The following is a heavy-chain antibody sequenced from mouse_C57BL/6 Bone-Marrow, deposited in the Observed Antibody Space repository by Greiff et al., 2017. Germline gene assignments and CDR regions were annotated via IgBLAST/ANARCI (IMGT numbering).Heavy chain of an antibody. CDR3: ASRGVVGSGNFDV. J-gene: IGHJ1*03. D-gene: IGHD1-1*01. V-gene: IGHV2-6*01. CDR1: GFSLTSYG. CDR2: IWGVGST. Sequence: VKLVESGPGLVAPSPRLSITCTVSGFSLTSYGVDWVRQSPGKGLEWLGVIWGVGSTNYNSALKSRLSISKDNSKSHVFLKMNSLQTEDTDMYYCASRGVVGSGNFDVWGTGTTVTVTS.